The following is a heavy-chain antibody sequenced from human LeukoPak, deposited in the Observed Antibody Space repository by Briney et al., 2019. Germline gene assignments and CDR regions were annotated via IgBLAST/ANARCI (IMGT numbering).Heavy chain of an antibody. Sequence: ERSLRLSCAASGFTFSSYGMHWVRQAPGKGLEWVAVIWYDGSNKYYADSVKGRFTISRDNSKNTLYLQMNSLRAEDTAVYYCARELGIAVAGFDYWGQGTLVTVSS. CDR1: GFTFSSYG. D-gene: IGHD6-19*01. J-gene: IGHJ4*02. CDR2: IWYDGSNK. CDR3: ARELGIAVAGFDY. V-gene: IGHV3-33*01.